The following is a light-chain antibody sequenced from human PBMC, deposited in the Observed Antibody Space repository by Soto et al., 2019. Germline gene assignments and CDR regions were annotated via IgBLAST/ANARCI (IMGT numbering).Light chain of an antibody. CDR3: SSYTTSNTRQIV. V-gene: IGLV2-14*03. J-gene: IGLJ1*01. CDR2: DVS. CDR1: SSDVGGYNY. Sequence: QPASESGSPGQSITVSCTGTSSDVGGYNYVSWYQHHPGKAPKLLIYDVSNRPSGVSNRFSGSKSDNTASLTISGLQPEDEADYYFSSYTTSNTRQIVFGTGTKVTVL.